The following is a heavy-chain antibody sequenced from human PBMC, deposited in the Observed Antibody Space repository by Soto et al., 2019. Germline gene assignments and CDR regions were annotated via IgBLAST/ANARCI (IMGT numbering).Heavy chain of an antibody. CDR3: ARDLMGYIVVVPAAIYYYGMDV. D-gene: IGHD2-2*02. J-gene: IGHJ6*02. CDR1: GFTFSSDW. Sequence: PVGSLRLSCAASGFTFSSDWMSWVRQAPGKGLEWVANIKQDGSENYYVDSVKGRFTISRDNAKNSLYLQMNSLRAEDTAVYYCARDLMGYIVVVPAAIYYYGMDVWGQGTTVTVSS. CDR2: IKQDGSEN. V-gene: IGHV3-7*01.